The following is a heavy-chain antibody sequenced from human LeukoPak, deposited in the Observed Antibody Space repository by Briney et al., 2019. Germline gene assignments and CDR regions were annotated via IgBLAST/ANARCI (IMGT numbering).Heavy chain of an antibody. CDR2: IIPIFGTA. J-gene: IGHJ3*02. CDR3: ARESLPRYCSSTSCYTGDDAFDI. CDR1: GYTFTSYD. D-gene: IGHD2-2*02. Sequence: SVKVSCKASGYTFTSYDINWARQAPGQGLEWMGGIIPIFGTANYAQKFQGRVTITADESTSTAYMELSSLRSEDTAVYYCARESLPRYCSSTSCYTGDDAFDIWGQGTMVTVSS. V-gene: IGHV1-69*13.